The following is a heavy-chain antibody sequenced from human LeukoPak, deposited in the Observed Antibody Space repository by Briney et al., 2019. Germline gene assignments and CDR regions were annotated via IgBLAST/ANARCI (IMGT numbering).Heavy chain of an antibody. D-gene: IGHD1-7*01. CDR1: GDSVSSNSAA. CDR3: ARGSRELYYFDY. J-gene: IGHJ4*02. Sequence: QTLSLTCAISGDSVSSNSAAWNWIRQSPSRGLEWLGRTYYRSKWYNDHAVSVRSRISINPDTPKNQMSLQLNSVTAADTAVYYCARGSRELYYFDYWGQGTLVTVSS. CDR2: TYYRSKWYN. V-gene: IGHV6-1*01.